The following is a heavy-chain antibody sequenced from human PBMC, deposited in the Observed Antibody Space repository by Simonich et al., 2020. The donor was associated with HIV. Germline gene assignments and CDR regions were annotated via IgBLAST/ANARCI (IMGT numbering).Heavy chain of an antibody. CDR3: AAVKYYYDSSGFSYDGVDV. J-gene: IGHJ3*01. V-gene: IGHV1-18*01. CDR1: GYTFTSYG. D-gene: IGHD3-22*01. CDR2: ISTYNGNT. Sequence: QVQLVQSGAEVKKPGASVKVSCKASGYTFTSYGISWVRQAPGQGLEGMGWISTYNGNTNYAQKHQGRVNMTTDTSTSTAYMGLGSLRSDDTAVYYCAAVKYYYDSSGFSYDGVDVWGQGTMVTVSS.